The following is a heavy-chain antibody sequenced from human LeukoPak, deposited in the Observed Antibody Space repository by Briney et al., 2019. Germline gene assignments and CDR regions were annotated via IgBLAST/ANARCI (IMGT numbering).Heavy chain of an antibody. CDR2: IRSDGSNK. Sequence: GGSLRLSCAASGFTFSSYGMHWVRQAPGKGLEWVAFIRSDGSNKYYADSVKGRFTISRDNSKLYLQMNSLRAEDTAVYYCAKKGYSNGWRDSYHFDYWGQGTLVTVSS. D-gene: IGHD6-19*01. V-gene: IGHV3-30*02. CDR3: AKKGYSNGWRDSYHFDY. CDR1: GFTFSSYG. J-gene: IGHJ4*02.